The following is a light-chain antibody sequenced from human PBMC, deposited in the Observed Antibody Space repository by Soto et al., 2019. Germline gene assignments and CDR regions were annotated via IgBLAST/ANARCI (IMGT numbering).Light chain of an antibody. V-gene: IGLV7-43*01. CDR3: MLYYDYTQRI. CDR2: STT. CDR1: AGAVTTAST. Sequence: QAVVTQEPSLTVSPGGTVTLTCASSAGAVTTASTPNWMQQKPGQPPRSLIYSTTIKHSWTPARFSGSLVGGKAVLTLAGVQPEDEADYYCMLYYDYTQRIFGGGTKLTVL. J-gene: IGLJ2*01.